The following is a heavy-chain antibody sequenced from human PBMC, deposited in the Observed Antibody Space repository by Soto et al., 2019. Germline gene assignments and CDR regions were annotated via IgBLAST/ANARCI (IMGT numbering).Heavy chain of an antibody. CDR3: AALQNRYCSVGSCYTYDCFDP. J-gene: IGHJ5*02. V-gene: IGHV1-24*01. CDR2: FDPEDGET. Sequence: QVRLVQSGAEVKKPGASVKVSCKVSGYTLTELSMHWVRQAPGKGLECMGGFDPEDGETIYAQKFQGRITMTADTTPDRDDMELRILKSEDPAVYYCAALQNRYCSVGSCYTYDCFDPWGQGTPVTVSS. D-gene: IGHD2-15*01. CDR1: GYTLTELS.